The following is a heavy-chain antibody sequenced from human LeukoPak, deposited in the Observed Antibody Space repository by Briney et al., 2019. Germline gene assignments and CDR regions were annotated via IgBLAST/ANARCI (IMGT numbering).Heavy chain of an antibody. CDR2: INDNGDIT. D-gene: IGHD2-15*01. V-gene: IGHV3-64*01. CDR1: GFTFSTYA. CDR3: ARERIATPSLGP. Sequence: GGSLRLSCAASGFTFSTYAMRWVRQAPGKGLEYISGINDNGDITYYANSVKGRFTISRDNSKNTLFLQMGSLKTEDMAVYFCARERIATPSLGPWGQGILVTVSS. J-gene: IGHJ5*02.